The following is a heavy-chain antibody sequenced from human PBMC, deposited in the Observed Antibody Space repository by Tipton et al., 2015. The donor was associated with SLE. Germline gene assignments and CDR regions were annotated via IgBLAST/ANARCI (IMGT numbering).Heavy chain of an antibody. CDR3: ARGSHAVAAFDY. CDR2: IYHSGST. Sequence: TLSLTCTVSGGSISSGGYSWSWIRQPPGKGLEWIGYIYHSGSTYYNPSLKSRVTISVDKSKNQFSLKLSSVTAADTAVYYCARGSHAVAAFDYWGQGTLVTVSS. CDR1: GGSISSGGYS. V-gene: IGHV4-30-2*01. D-gene: IGHD6-19*01. J-gene: IGHJ4*02.